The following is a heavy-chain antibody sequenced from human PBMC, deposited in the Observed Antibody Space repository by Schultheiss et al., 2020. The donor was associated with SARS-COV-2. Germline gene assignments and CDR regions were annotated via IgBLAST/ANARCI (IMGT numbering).Heavy chain of an antibody. Sequence: SETLSLTCAVYGGSFSGYYWSWIRQPPGKGLEWIGEINHSGSTNYNPSLKSRVTMSVDTSKNQFSLKLSSVTAADTAVYYCARAKGYGSAFDIWGQGTMVTVSS. CDR1: GGSFSGYY. CDR3: ARAKGYGSAFDI. CDR2: INHSGST. V-gene: IGHV4-34*01. D-gene: IGHD3-10*01. J-gene: IGHJ3*02.